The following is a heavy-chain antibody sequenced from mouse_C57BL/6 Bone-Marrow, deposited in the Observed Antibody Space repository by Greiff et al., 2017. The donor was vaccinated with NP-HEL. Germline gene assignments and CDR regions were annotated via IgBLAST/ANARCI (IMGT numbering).Heavy chain of an antibody. Sequence: QVQLQQSGPGLVQPSQSLSITCTASGFSLTSYGVHWVRQSPGKGLEWLGVIWRGGSTDYNAAFMSRLSITKDNSKSQVFFKMTSLQADDAAIYYCAISGYDEAWTAYWGQGTLVTVSA. D-gene: IGHD2-2*01. V-gene: IGHV2-5*01. CDR2: IWRGGST. CDR3: AISGYDEAWTAY. CDR1: GFSLTSYG. J-gene: IGHJ3*01.